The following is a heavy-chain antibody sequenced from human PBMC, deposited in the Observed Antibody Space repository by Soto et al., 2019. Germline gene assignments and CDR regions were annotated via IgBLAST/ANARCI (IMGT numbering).Heavy chain of an antibody. CDR2: ISAYNGNT. J-gene: IGHJ4*02. D-gene: IGHD3-22*01. CDR3: ARGHYDDSSGPDDY. Sequence: VQLVQSGPEVKKPGASVKVSCKASGYTFDTYGFSWVRQAPGQGLEWMGWISAYNGNTNYAQKVQGRVTMTTDTSTSTAYMELRSLRSDDTAVYYCARGHYDDSSGPDDYWGQGTLVTVSS. CDR1: GYTFDTYG. V-gene: IGHV1-18*01.